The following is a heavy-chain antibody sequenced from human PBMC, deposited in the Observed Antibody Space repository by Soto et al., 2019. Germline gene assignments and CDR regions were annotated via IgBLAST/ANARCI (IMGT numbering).Heavy chain of an antibody. CDR1: GDSFSSNIAG. CDR3: ARGEQYSGRIFDY. Sequence: PXHTLSLTCAITGDSFSSNIAGWSWVRQSPSRGLEWLGRTYYRSKWYYGYAVSVRGRITINPDTSKNQYSLQLNSVTPEDTAVYFCARGEQYSGRIFDYWGQGTLVTGSS. V-gene: IGHV6-1*01. CDR2: TYYRSKWYY. J-gene: IGHJ4*01. D-gene: IGHD1-26*01.